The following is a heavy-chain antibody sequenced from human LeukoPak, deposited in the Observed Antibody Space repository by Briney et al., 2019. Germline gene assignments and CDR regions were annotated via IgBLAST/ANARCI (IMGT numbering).Heavy chain of an antibody. CDR1: GFTFSSYW. J-gene: IGHJ3*02. CDR2: NNSDGRST. CDR3: ARGRGYDSSGYFFFDAFDI. V-gene: IGHV3-74*01. D-gene: IGHD3-22*01. Sequence: PGGSLRLSCAASGFTFSSYWMHWVGQAPGKGLVWVSRNNSDGRSTSYADSVKGRFTISRDNAKNTLYLQMNSLRAEDTAVYYCARGRGYDSSGYFFFDAFDIWGQGTMVTVSS.